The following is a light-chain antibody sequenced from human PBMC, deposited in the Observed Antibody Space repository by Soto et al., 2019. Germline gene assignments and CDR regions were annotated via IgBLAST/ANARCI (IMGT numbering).Light chain of an antibody. CDR2: GIS. Sequence: IVLTQSPGTLSLSPGERATPSCRASQSVDRRSLAWYQQKPGQAPRLLISGISNRATGIPDRFSGSGSGADFTLTISRLEPEDFAVYYCQQYHNSRTFGQGTKVDIK. CDR3: QQYHNSRT. CDR1: QSVDRRS. J-gene: IGKJ1*01. V-gene: IGKV3-20*01.